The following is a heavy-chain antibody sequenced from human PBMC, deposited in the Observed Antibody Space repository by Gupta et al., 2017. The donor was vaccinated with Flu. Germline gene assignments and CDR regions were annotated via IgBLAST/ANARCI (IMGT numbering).Heavy chain of an antibody. V-gene: IGHV3-13*01. CDR2: IGTAGDT. CDR1: GFTFSNYD. Sequence: EVKLVESGGGLVQPGGSLRLACAVSGFTFSNYDMHWARQAPGKGLEWVSSIGTAGDTYYPDSVEGRFTVSRENAKNSLYLQMNSLTAGDTAVYYCARAHFWSANKGAFDIWGQGTMVTVSS. D-gene: IGHD3-3*02. CDR3: ARAHFWSANKGAFDI. J-gene: IGHJ3*02.